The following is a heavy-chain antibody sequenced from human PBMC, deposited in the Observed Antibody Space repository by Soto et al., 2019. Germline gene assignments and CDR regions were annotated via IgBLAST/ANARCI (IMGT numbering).Heavy chain of an antibody. J-gene: IGHJ4*02. CDR2: IIPIFGTA. CDR1: GGTFSSYA. Sequence: RASVKVSCKASGGTFSSYAISWVRQAPGQGLEWMGGIIPIFGTANYAQKFQGRVTITADESTSTAYMELSSLGSEDTAVYYCARGGGSGCSCYRNFDYWGQGTLVTVSS. D-gene: IGHD2-15*01. CDR3: ARGGGSGCSCYRNFDY. V-gene: IGHV1-69*13.